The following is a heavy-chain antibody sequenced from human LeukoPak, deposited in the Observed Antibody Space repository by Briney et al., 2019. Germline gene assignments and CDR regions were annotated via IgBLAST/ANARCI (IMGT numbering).Heavy chain of an antibody. CDR1: GGSINNGGYS. CDR2: IYHSGNT. Sequence: SQTLSLNCAVSGGSINNGGYSWRWIRQPPGKGLEWIGYIYHSGNTYYNPSLKSRVTISVDRSKNQFSLKLSSVTAADTAVYYCARCSYGSGSYYSRTYYYYGMDVWGKGTTVTVSS. D-gene: IGHD3-10*01. V-gene: IGHV4-30-2*01. CDR3: ARCSYGSGSYYSRTYYYYGMDV. J-gene: IGHJ6*04.